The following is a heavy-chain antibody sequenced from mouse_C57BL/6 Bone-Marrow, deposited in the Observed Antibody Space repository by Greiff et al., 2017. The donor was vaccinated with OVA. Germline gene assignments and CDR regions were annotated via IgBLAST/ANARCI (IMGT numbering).Heavy chain of an antibody. CDR2: IHPSDSDT. V-gene: IGHV1-74*01. CDR1: GYTFTSYW. CDR3: ARDLYYGSSYWYFDV. J-gene: IGHJ1*03. Sequence: QVQLQQPGAELVKPGASVKVSCKASGYTFTSYWMHWVKQRPGQGLEWIGRIHPSDSDTNYNQKFKGKATLTVDKPSSTAYMQLSSLTSEDSAVYYCARDLYYGSSYWYFDVWGTGTTVTVSS. D-gene: IGHD1-1*01.